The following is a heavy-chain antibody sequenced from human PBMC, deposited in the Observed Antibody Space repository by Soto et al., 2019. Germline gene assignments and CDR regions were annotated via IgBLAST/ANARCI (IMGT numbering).Heavy chain of an antibody. V-gene: IGHV3-15*01. CDR2: IKSKTDGGTT. CDR1: GFTFSNAW. CDR3: TTDRRYCSGGSCYRTDY. D-gene: IGHD2-15*01. J-gene: IGHJ4*02. Sequence: GGSLRLSCAASGFTFSNAWMSWVRQAPGKGLEWVGRIKSKTDGGTTDYAAPVKGRFTISRDDSKNTLYLQMNSLKTEDTAVYYCTTDRRYCSGGSCYRTDYWGQGTLVTVSS.